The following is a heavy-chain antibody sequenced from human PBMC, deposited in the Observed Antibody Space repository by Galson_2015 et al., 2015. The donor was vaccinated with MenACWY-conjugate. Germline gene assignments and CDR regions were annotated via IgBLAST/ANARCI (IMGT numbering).Heavy chain of an antibody. CDR1: GFTFSDYE. CDR2: ISSGGGTI. J-gene: IGHJ3*01. Sequence: LRLSCAASGFTFSDYEMNWVRQAPGKGLEWLSYISSGGGTIKYEDSVKGRFTISRDNAKNSLFLQMNSVRAEDTAFYYCAREDRRDALDLWGPGTMVTVSS. V-gene: IGHV3-48*03. CDR3: AREDRRDALDL.